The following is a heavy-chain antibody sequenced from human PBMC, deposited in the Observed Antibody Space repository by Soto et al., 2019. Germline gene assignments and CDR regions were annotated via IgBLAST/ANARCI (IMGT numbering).Heavy chain of an antibody. V-gene: IGHV1-3*01. CDR3: VRRHVSATGIDWFDP. J-gene: IGHJ5*02. CDR2: INAANGDT. CDR1: GYTFTRYG. Sequence: ASVKVSCKASGYTFTRYGIHWVRQAPAQRLEWMGWINAANGDTKYSPKFQGRVTITRDTSASTAYMELSSLRSEDTAVYYCVRRHVSATGIDWFDPWGQGXLVTVSS. D-gene: IGHD6-13*01.